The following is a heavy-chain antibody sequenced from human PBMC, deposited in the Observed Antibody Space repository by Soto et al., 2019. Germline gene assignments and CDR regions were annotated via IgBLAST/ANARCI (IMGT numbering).Heavy chain of an antibody. CDR2: IIPIFGTA. CDR1: GGTFSSYA. V-gene: IGHV1-69*01. J-gene: IGHJ6*02. CDR3: ARAWVVGATTQSYYYGMDV. Sequence: QVQLVQSGAEVKKPGSSVQVSCKASGGTFSSYAISWVRQAPGQGLEWMGGIIPIFGTANYAQKFQGRVTITADESTSTAYMELSSLRAEDTAVYYCARAWVVGATTQSYYYGMDVWGQGTTVTVSS. D-gene: IGHD1-26*01.